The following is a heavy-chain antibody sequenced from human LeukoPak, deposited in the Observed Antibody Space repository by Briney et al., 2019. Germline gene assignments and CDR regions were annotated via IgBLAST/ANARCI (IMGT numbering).Heavy chain of an antibody. D-gene: IGHD2-15*01. Sequence: RGSLRLSCAASGFAFSTHTMTWVRQAPGKGLEWVSSISSSSSSMYYAESMRGRFTISRDDAKNSLYLQLNSLRVEYTALYYCARMVSGQVAADLDFWGQGTLVTVSS. CDR1: GFAFSTHT. J-gene: IGHJ4*02. CDR3: ARMVSGQVAADLDF. V-gene: IGHV3-21*01. CDR2: ISSSSSSM.